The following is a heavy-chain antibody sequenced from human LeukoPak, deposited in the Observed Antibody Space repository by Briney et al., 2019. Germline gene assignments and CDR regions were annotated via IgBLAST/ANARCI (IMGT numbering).Heavy chain of an antibody. D-gene: IGHD5-18*01. J-gene: IGHJ5*02. CDR2: INHSGST. CDR1: GGSFSGYY. CDR3: ARGGEYSYGNNWFDP. V-gene: IGHV4-34*01. Sequence: SETLSLTCAVYGGSFSGYYWSWIRQPPGKGLEWIGEINHSGSTNYNPSLKSRVTISVDTSKNQFSLKLSSVTAADTAVYYCARGGEYSYGNNWFDPWGQGTLVTVSS.